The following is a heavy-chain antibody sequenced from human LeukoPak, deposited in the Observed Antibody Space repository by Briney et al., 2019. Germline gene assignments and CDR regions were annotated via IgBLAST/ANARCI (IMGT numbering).Heavy chain of an antibody. Sequence: SETLSLTCTVSGHSISSDNYWGWIRQPPGKGLEWIGSIYHSGSTYYNPSLKSRVTISVDTSKNQFSLKLSSVTAADTAVYYCARGRGPLYSSSPGVWFDPWGQGTLVTVSS. CDR1: GHSISSDNY. J-gene: IGHJ5*02. CDR3: ARGRGPLYSSSPGVWFDP. CDR2: IYHSGST. V-gene: IGHV4-38-2*02. D-gene: IGHD6-6*01.